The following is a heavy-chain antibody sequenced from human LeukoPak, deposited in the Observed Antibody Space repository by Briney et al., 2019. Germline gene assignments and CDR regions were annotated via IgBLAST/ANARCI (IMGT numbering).Heavy chain of an antibody. D-gene: IGHD3/OR15-3a*01. V-gene: IGHV1-69*01. CDR1: RGTFSSYA. CDR3: ARSRGDGLLGIDY. CDR2: IIPIFGTA. J-gene: IGHJ4*02. Sequence: SVKVSCKASRGTFSSYAISWVRQAPGQGLEWMGGIIPIFGTANYAQKFQGRVTITADESTRTAYMELSSLRSEDTAVYYCARSRGDGLLGIDYWGEGTLVTVSS.